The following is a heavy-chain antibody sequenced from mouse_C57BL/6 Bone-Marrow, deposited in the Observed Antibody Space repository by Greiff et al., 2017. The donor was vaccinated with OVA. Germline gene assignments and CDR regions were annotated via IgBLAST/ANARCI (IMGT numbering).Heavy chain of an antibody. J-gene: IGHJ4*01. CDR1: GYTFTNYW. CDR3: ARRGYGNSYAMDY. Sequence: QVQLKQSGAELVRPGTSVKMSCKASGYTFTNYWIGWAKQRPGHGLEWIGDIYPGGGYTNYNEKFKGKATLTADKSSSTAYMQFSSLTSEDSAIYYCARRGYGNSYAMDYWGQGTSVTVSS. V-gene: IGHV1-63*01. CDR2: IYPGGGYT. D-gene: IGHD2-1*01.